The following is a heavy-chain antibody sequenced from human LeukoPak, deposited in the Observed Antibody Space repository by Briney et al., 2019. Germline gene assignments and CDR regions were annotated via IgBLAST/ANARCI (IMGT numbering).Heavy chain of an antibody. Sequence: GESLKISCKGSGYSLTSCWIGWVRQMPGKGLEWMGIIYPGDSDTRYSPSFQGQVTISADKSISTAYLQWSSLKASDTAMYYCARPNTEYCSSTSCYGYYYYYMDVWGKGTTVTVSS. J-gene: IGHJ6*03. V-gene: IGHV5-51*01. CDR2: IYPGDSDT. CDR3: ARPNTEYCSSTSCYGYYYYYMDV. D-gene: IGHD2-2*01. CDR1: GYSLTSCW.